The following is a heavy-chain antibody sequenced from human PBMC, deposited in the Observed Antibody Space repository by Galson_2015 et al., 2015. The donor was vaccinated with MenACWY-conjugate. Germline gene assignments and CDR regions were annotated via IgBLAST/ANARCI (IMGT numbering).Heavy chain of an antibody. J-gene: IGHJ3*01. Sequence: SLRLSCAASGFTLSNHWMYWVRQAPGKGLVWVSRLSSDGTRTTYADSVNGRFTISRDSAKKTLYLQMNSLRAEDTAVYYCARRAVGEGFDVWGQGTMVTVS. CDR2: LSSDGTRT. CDR3: ARRAVGEGFDV. V-gene: IGHV3-74*01. D-gene: IGHD2-15*01. CDR1: GFTLSNHW.